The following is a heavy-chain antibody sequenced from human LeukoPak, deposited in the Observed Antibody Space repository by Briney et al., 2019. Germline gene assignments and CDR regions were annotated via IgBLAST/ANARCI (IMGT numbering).Heavy chain of an antibody. CDR3: ARDYGVGGCYFDS. J-gene: IGHJ4*02. CDR2: MYDSGST. V-gene: IGHV4-59*01. Sequence: SETLSLTCTVSGASISTYYWSWIRQPPGKGLEWIGYMYDSGSTNYNPSLKSRVTISSDMSKNHFSLKVSSVTAADTAIYYCARDYGVGGCYFDSWGQGTLVTVSP. D-gene: IGHD4-17*01. CDR1: GASISTYY.